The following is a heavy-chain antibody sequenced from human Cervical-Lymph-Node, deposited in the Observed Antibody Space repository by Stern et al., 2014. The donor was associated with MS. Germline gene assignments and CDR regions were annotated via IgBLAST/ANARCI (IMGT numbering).Heavy chain of an antibody. CDR1: GFTFSTSA. Sequence: EVQLVESGGGVVQPGRSLRLSCVASGFTFSTSAMHWVRRAPGKGLEWVSSITSTGYRYNADSLKGRFTISRDNAKNSLYLHMNSLRVEDTAVYYCARDDLRSYYGMDVWAKGPRSPSR. CDR2: ITSTGYR. CDR3: ARDDLRSYYGMDV. V-gene: IGHV3-21*01. J-gene: IGHJ6*02.